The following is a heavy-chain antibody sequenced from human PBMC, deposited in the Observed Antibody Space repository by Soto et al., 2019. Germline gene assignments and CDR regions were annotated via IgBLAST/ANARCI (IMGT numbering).Heavy chain of an antibody. J-gene: IGHJ3*02. Sequence: ASVRVSCKASGYTFTSYYMHWVRQPPGQGLEWMGIINPSGGSTSYAQKFQGRVTMTRDTSTSTVYMELSSLRSEDTAVYYCARQLVTIVRGVLMGPGDGFDIWDQGTMVT. V-gene: IGHV1-46*01. CDR2: INPSGGST. CDR1: GYTFTSYY. D-gene: IGHD3-10*01. CDR3: ARQLVTIVRGVLMGPGDGFDI.